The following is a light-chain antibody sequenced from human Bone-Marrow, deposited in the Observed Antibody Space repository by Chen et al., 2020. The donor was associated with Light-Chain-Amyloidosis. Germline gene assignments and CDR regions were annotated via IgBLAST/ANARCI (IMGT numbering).Light chain of an antibody. J-gene: IGLJ3*02. V-gene: IGLV7-46*01. Sequence: QAVVTQEPSLTVSPGGTVTLTCGSSTGVVTSGHYPYWFQQKPGQAPRTLIYDTSNQHSWTPARFSGSLLGGKAALTLSGAQPEDEADYYCLLYYSGVRVFGGGTKLTVL. CDR2: DTS. CDR1: TGVVTSGHY. CDR3: LLYYSGVRV.